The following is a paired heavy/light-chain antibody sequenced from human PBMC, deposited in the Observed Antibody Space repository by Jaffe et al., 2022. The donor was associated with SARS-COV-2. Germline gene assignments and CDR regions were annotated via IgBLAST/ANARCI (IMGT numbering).Heavy chain of an antibody. CDR3: AREPLYYDILTGYYTTGYFDY. J-gene: IGHJ4*02. V-gene: IGHV3-30*04. CDR2: ISYDGSNK. CDR1: GFTFSSYA. D-gene: IGHD3-9*01. Sequence: QVQLVESGGGVVQPGRSLRLSCAASGFTFSSYAMHWVRQAPGKGLEWVAVISYDGSNKYYADSVKGRFTISRDNSKNTLYLQMNSLRAEDTAVYYCAREPLYYDILTGYYTTGYFDYWGQGTLVTVSS.
Light chain of an antibody. CDR1: SGHSSYA. V-gene: IGLV4-69*01. J-gene: IGLJ3*02. CDR3: QTWGTGIHWV. Sequence: QLVLTQSPSASASLGASVKLTCTLSSGHSSYAIAWHQQQPEKGPRYLMKLNSDGSHSKGDGIPDRFSGSSSGAERYLTISSLQSEDEADYYCQTWGTGIHWVFGGGTKLTVL. CDR2: LNSDGSH.